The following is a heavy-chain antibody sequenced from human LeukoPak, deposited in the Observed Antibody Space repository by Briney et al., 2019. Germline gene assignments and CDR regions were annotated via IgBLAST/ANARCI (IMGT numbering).Heavy chain of an antibody. CDR3: ARELREHGVFDI. D-gene: IGHD1-26*01. V-gene: IGHV3-53*01. CDR2: IYSDGRI. CDR1: GFTFSSYS. J-gene: IGHJ3*02. Sequence: GGSLRLSCAASGFTFSSYSMNWVRQAPGKGLEWVSEIYSDGRIYYAASVKGRFSTSRDNSKNTVNLQMNSLRGDDTAVYYCARELREHGVFDIWGQGTMVTVSS.